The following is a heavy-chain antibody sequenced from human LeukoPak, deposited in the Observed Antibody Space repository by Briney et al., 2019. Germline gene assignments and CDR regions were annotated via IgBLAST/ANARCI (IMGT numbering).Heavy chain of an antibody. CDR1: GYSISSGYY. J-gene: IGHJ6*03. V-gene: IGHV4-38-2*02. CDR2: IYHSGST. CDR3: ARDGRGLGFYYYYMDV. Sequence: SETLSLTCTVSGYSISSGYYWGWIRQPPGKGLEWIGSIYHSGSTYYNPSLKSRVTISVDTSKNQFSLKLSSVTAADTAVYYCARDGRGLGFYYYYMDVWGKGTTVTVS.